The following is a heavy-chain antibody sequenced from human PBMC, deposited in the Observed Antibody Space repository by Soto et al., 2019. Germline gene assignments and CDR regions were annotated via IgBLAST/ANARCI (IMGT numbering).Heavy chain of an antibody. CDR3: ARRTTRITMVRGVKTHAFDI. V-gene: IGHV4-39*07. CDR1: GGSVSSSSYY. D-gene: IGHD3-10*01. J-gene: IGHJ3*02. Sequence: SETLSLTCTVSGGSVSSSSYYWGWVRQPPGKGLEWIGEINHSGSTNYNPSLKSRVTISVDTSKNQFSLKLSSVTAADTAVYYCARRTTRITMVRGVKTHAFDIWGQGTMVTVSS. CDR2: INHSGST.